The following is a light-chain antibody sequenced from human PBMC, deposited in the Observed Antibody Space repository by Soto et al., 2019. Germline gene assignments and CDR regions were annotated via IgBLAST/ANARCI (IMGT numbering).Light chain of an antibody. Sequence: QSVLTQPASVSGSPGQSITISCTGTSSDVGGYNYVSWYQQHPGKAPKLIICDVSDRPSGISNRFSGSKSGNTASLTISGLQAEDEADYYCSSYINNNTHVVFGGGTKLTVL. V-gene: IGLV2-14*03. CDR3: SSYINNNTHVV. J-gene: IGLJ2*01. CDR1: SSDVGGYNY. CDR2: DVS.